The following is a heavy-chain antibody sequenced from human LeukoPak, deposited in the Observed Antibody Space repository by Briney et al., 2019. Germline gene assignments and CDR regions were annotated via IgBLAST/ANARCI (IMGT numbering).Heavy chain of an antibody. J-gene: IGHJ5*02. V-gene: IGHV3-74*01. D-gene: IGHD6-13*01. CDR2: ISPDGMTT. Sequence: GSLRLSCAASGFNFSSFWKHWVRQDPGKGRVWVARISPDGMTTIHADSVKGRFTVSRDNARNTLYPQINSLRAEDTAVYYCARTRTLPVAGGFDAWGQGTLVSVSS. CDR1: GFNFSSFW. CDR3: ARTRTLPVAGGFDA.